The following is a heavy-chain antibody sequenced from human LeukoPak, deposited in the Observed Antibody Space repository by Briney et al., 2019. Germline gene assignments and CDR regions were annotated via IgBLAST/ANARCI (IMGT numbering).Heavy chain of an antibody. CDR3: ARDRLTSSSSWLDI. Sequence: SETLSLTCAVSGGSISSSNWWSWVRQPPGKGLEWIGEIYHSGSTNYNPSLKSRVTISVDKSKNQFSLKLSSVTAADTAVYYCARDRLTSSSSWLDIWGQGTMVTVSS. CDR2: IYHSGST. V-gene: IGHV4-4*02. CDR1: GGSISSSNW. J-gene: IGHJ3*02. D-gene: IGHD6-6*01.